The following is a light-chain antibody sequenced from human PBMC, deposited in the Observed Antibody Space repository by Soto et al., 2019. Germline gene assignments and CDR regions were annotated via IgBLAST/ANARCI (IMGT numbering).Light chain of an antibody. CDR1: QSVSSSY. V-gene: IGKV3-20*01. Sequence: EIVLTQSPGTLSLSPGERATLSCRASQSVSSSYLAWYRQKPGQAPRLLIYDASSRATGIPDRFSGSGSGTDFTLTISRLEPEDFAVYYCQQYGGSPPRYTFGQGTKLEIK. CDR3: QQYGGSPPRYT. CDR2: DAS. J-gene: IGKJ2*01.